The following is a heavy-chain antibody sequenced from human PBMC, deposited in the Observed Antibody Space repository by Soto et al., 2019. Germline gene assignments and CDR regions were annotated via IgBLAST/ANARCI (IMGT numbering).Heavy chain of an antibody. Sequence: QVTLKESGPVLVKPTETLTLTCTVSGFSLSNARMGVSWIRQPPGKALEWLAHIFSNDEKSYSTSLKSRLTNSKDNPKSQVVVTMNNMDPVDTATYYCAQDNVLLWFEESKFYGMDVWGQGTTVTVSS. V-gene: IGHV2-26*01. D-gene: IGHD3-10*01. J-gene: IGHJ6*02. CDR2: IFSNDEK. CDR1: GFSLSNARMG. CDR3: AQDNVLLWFEESKFYGMDV.